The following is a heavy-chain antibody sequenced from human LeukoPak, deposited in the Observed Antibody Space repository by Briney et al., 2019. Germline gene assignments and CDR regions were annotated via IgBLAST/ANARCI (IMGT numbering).Heavy chain of an antibody. CDR2: ISGSGGST. Sequence: GGSLRLSCAASGFTFSSYAMSWVRQAPGKGLEWVSAISGSGGSTYYADSVKGRFTISRDNSKNTLYLQMNSLRAEDTAVYYCAKHSSGWSLSYPYCFDYWGQGTLVTVSS. J-gene: IGHJ4*02. CDR1: GFTFSSYA. CDR3: AKHSSGWSLSYPYCFDY. V-gene: IGHV3-23*01. D-gene: IGHD6-19*01.